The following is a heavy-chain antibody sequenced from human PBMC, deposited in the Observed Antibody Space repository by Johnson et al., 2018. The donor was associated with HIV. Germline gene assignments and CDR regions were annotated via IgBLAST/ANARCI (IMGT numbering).Heavy chain of an antibody. Sequence: VQLVESGGGVVQPGGSLRLSCTGSGVTFRKFAMGWVRRAPGKGLEWIGFITSTADGGTTQYAASVRGRFTISRDNSKNTLYLQMGTLRDEDMAVYYCTGGWAVRGGRTFDIWGRGTMVTVSS. J-gene: IGHJ3*02. D-gene: IGHD3-16*01. CDR2: ITSTADGGTT. CDR1: GVTFRKFA. CDR3: TGGWAVRGGRTFDI. V-gene: IGHV3-49*04.